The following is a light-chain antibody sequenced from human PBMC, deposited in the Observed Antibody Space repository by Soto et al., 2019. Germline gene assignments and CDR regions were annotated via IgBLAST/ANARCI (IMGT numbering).Light chain of an antibody. CDR3: GSWDSRLSAYV. CDR2: DDN. J-gene: IGLJ1*01. CDR1: SSNIGGNS. Sequence: VLTQPPSVSAAPGQKVTISFSGSSSNIGGNSVSWYQQLPGTAPKLLIYDDNKRPSGIPDRFSGSKSGTSATLGITGFQTGDEADYYCGSWDSRLSAYVFGTGTKANV. V-gene: IGLV1-51*01.